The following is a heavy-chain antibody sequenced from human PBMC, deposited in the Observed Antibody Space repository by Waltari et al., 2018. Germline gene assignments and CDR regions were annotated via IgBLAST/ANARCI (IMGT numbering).Heavy chain of an antibody. CDR3: ARQDAHSVVGVHFDY. Sequence: QLQLQESGPGLVKPSETLSLTCTVSGGSISSSSYYWGWIRQPPGKGLEWIGSIYYSGSTYYNPSLKSRVTISVDTSKNQFSLKLSSVTAADTAVYYCARQDAHSVVGVHFDYWGQGTLVTVSS. CDR1: GGSISSSSYY. D-gene: IGHD2-2*01. J-gene: IGHJ4*02. V-gene: IGHV4-39*01. CDR2: IYYSGST.